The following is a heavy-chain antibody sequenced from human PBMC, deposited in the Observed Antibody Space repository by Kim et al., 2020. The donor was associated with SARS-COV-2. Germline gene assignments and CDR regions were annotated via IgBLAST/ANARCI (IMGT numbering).Heavy chain of an antibody. V-gene: IGHV3-74*01. J-gene: IGHJ4*02. CDR2: INSDGSST. Sequence: GGSLRLSCAASGFTFSSYWMHWVRQAPGKGLVWVSRINSDGSSTSYADSVKGRFTISRDNAKNTLYLQMNSLRAEDTAVYYCAREGRRGHIVVVPAAYFDYWGQGTLVTVSS. CDR1: GFTFSSYW. D-gene: IGHD2-2*01. CDR3: AREGRRGHIVVVPAAYFDY.